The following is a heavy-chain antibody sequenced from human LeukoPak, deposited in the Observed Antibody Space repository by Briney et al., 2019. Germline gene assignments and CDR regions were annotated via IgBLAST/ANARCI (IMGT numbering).Heavy chain of an antibody. D-gene: IGHD1-26*01. CDR2: ISASGETT. J-gene: IGHJ4*02. CDR1: GFTFRNYY. V-gene: IGHV3-11*04. Sequence: PGGSLRLSCVVSGFTFRNYYMTWMRQAPGKGLEWVSYISASGETTYYGDSVRGRFTISRDNAKNSLYLDMNTLKAEDTAVYYCARDPSWEILSYFDYWGQGTLVTVSS. CDR3: ARDPSWEILSYFDY.